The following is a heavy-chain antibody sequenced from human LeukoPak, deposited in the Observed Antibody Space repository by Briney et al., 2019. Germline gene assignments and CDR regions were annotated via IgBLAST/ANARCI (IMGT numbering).Heavy chain of an antibody. D-gene: IGHD3-22*01. V-gene: IGHV1-69*13. Sequence: GASVKVSCKASGYTFTSYGISWVRQAPGQGLEWMGGIIPIFGTANYAQKFQGRVTITADESASTAYMELSSLRSEDTAVYYCARGYYDSSGYQLYFDYWGQGTLVTVSS. CDR1: GYTFTSYG. CDR3: ARGYYDSSGYQLYFDY. J-gene: IGHJ4*02. CDR2: IIPIFGTA.